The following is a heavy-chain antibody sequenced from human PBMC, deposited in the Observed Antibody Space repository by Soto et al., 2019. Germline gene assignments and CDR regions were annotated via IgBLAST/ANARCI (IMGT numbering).Heavy chain of an antibody. CDR2: ICPSDSDT. J-gene: IGHJ3*02. Sequence: QLVRSEAEVKKPGQTLKVSCKNSGYSFPSYCFGWVRQMPGKGLEWMGVICPSDSDTTYSQAFKGHVTISADKSIRTDHLQWGSLKASDTAMYYCVGSYYYGSGSYYNVRAFDIWGQGTTVTVSS. CDR1: GYSFPSYC. V-gene: IGHV5-51*03. CDR3: VGSYYYGSGSYYNVRAFDI. D-gene: IGHD3-10*01.